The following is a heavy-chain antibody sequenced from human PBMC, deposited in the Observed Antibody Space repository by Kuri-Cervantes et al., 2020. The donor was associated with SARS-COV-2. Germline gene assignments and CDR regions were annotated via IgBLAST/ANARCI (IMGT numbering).Heavy chain of an antibody. J-gene: IGHJ4*02. CDR1: GYTFTSYD. D-gene: IGHD6-13*01. V-gene: IGHV1-46*01. CDR3: ARDSIGTGIAAAGNFDY. CDR2: INPSGGGT. Sequence: ASVKVSCKASGYTFTSYDINWVRQATGQGPEWMGAINPSGGGTTYAQKFQGRVTMTRDTSTSTVYMELSSLRSEDTAVYYCARDSIGTGIAAAGNFDYWGQGTLVTVSS.